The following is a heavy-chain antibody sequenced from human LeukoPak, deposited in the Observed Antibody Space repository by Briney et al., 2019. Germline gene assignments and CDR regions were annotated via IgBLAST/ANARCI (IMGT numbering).Heavy chain of an antibody. CDR3: ARGPPYYDFWSGSPWFDP. CDR2: ISSSSSTI. CDR1: GFTFSSYS. D-gene: IGHD3-3*01. Sequence: PGGSLRLSCAASGFTFSSYSMNWVRQAPGKGLEWVSYISSSSSTIYHADSVKGRFTISRDNAKNSLYLQMNSLRAEDTAVYYCARGPPYYDFWSGSPWFDPWGQGTLVTVSS. V-gene: IGHV3-48*01. J-gene: IGHJ5*02.